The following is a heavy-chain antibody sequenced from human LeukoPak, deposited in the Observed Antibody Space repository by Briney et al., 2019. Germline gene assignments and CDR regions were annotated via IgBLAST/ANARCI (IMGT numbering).Heavy chain of an antibody. J-gene: IGHJ4*02. Sequence: SQTLSLTCAISGDSVSSNSAAWNWIRQSPSRGLEWLGKTYYRSKWYNDYAVSVKSRITINPDTSKNQFSLQLNSVTPEDTAVYYCARASTYYDFWSGPWDYFDYWGQGTLVTVSS. V-gene: IGHV6-1*01. D-gene: IGHD3-3*01. CDR1: GDSVSSNSAA. CDR2: TYYRSKWYN. CDR3: ARASTYYDFWSGPWDYFDY.